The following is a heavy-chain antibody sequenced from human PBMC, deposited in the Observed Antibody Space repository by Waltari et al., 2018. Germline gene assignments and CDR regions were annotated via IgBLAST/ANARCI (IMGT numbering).Heavy chain of an antibody. D-gene: IGHD4-17*01. CDR1: GFTFSSYS. CDR3: ARLEGDYGGNPNFDY. Sequence: EVQLVESGGGLVKPGGSLRLSCAASGFTFSSYSMTWVRQAPGKGLEWVSSISSSSSYIYYADSVKGRFTISRDNAKNSLYLQMNSLRAEDTAVYYCARLEGDYGGNPNFDYWGQGTLVTVSS. CDR2: ISSSSSYI. V-gene: IGHV3-21*01. J-gene: IGHJ4*02.